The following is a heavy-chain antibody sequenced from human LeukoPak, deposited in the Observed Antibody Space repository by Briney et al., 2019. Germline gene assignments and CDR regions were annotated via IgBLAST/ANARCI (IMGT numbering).Heavy chain of an antibody. J-gene: IGHJ4*02. CDR1: GFTFSSYS. Sequence: PGRSLRLSCAASGFTFSSYSMNWVRQAPGKGLEWVSSISSSSSYIYYADSVKGRFTISRDNAKNSLYLQMNSLRAEDTAVYYCARWIQLWSYFDYWGQGTLVTVSS. CDR2: ISSSSSYI. CDR3: ARWIQLWSYFDY. V-gene: IGHV3-21*01. D-gene: IGHD5-18*01.